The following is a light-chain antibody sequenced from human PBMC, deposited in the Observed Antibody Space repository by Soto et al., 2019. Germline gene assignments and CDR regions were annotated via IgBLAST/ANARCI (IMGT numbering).Light chain of an antibody. V-gene: IGKV3-11*01. CDR1: QSVSSY. CDR2: DAS. Sequence: EIVLTRSPATLSLSPGERATLSCRASQSVSSYFAWYQQQPGQAPRLLIYDASNSATGIPHRFSGSGSGTDFTPTTRSLQPEDFAVYYCQQRSNWPPITFGQGTKVDIK. J-gene: IGKJ1*01. CDR3: QQRSNWPPIT.